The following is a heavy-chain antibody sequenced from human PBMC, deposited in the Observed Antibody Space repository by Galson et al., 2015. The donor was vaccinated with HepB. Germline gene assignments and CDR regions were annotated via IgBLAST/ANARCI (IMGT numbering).Heavy chain of an antibody. CDR2: ISYDGSNK. CDR3: ARTLAAVGRAYFDY. V-gene: IGHV3-30*04. Sequence: SLRLSCAASGFIFSNYVVHWLRQAPGKGLEWVAVISYDGSNKYYTDSVKGRFTISRDTSKNTLYLQMNSLRSEDTAVYYCARTLAAVGRAYFDYWGQGTLVTVSS. CDR1: GFIFSNYV. J-gene: IGHJ4*02. D-gene: IGHD6-13*01.